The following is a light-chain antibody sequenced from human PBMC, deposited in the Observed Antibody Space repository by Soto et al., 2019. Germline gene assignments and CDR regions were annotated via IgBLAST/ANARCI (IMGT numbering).Light chain of an antibody. V-gene: IGLV4-69*01. CDR1: SGYSSYA. CDR3: QTWGTGIVV. J-gene: IGLJ2*01. CDR2: VNSDGSH. Sequence: QAVVTQSPSASASLGASVKITCTLSSGYSSYAIAWHQQQPEKGPRYLMKVNSDGSHIKGDGIPDRFSGSSSGAERYLTISSLQSEDEADYYCQTWGTGIVVFGGGTKLTVL.